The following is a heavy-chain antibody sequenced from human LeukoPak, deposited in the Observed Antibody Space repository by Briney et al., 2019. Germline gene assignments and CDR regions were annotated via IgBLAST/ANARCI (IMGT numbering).Heavy chain of an antibody. CDR2: ISNDGNNK. CDR1: GFTYSSHN. Sequence: GGSLRLSCAASGFTYSSHNMHWVRQAPGKGLEWVALISNDGNNKYYADSVQGRFTISRDNSKNMLYLQMNSFRAEDTAVYYCARDQGYTYGHSFDYWGQGTLVTVSS. D-gene: IGHD5-18*01. CDR3: ARDQGYTYGHSFDY. J-gene: IGHJ4*02. V-gene: IGHV3-30-3*01.